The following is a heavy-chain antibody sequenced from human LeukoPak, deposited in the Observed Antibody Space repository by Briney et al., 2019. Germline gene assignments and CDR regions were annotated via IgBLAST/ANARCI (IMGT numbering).Heavy chain of an antibody. CDR1: GFSFSSYV. Sequence: GGSLRLSCAASGFSFSSYVMSWVHQAPGKGLEWVSAISGSGDSTYYADSVKGRFTISRDNSKNTLYLQMNSLRAEDTAVYYCAKRGVSSSSQGYYFDYWGQGTLVTVSS. D-gene: IGHD6-6*01. V-gene: IGHV3-23*01. CDR2: ISGSGDST. CDR3: AKRGVSSSSQGYYFDY. J-gene: IGHJ4*02.